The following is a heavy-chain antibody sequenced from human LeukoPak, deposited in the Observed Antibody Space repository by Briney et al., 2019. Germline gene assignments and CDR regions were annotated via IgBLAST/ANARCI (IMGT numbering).Heavy chain of an antibody. CDR3: ARARRTIFGVARKISNWFDP. J-gene: IGHJ5*02. V-gene: IGHV4-34*01. CDR1: GGSISTYY. D-gene: IGHD3-3*01. Sequence: SETLSLTCTVSGGSISTYYWSWIRQPPGKGLGWIGEINHSGSTNYNPSLKSRVTISVDTSKNQFSLKLSSVTAADTAVYYCARARRTIFGVARKISNWFDPWGQGTLVTVSS. CDR2: INHSGST.